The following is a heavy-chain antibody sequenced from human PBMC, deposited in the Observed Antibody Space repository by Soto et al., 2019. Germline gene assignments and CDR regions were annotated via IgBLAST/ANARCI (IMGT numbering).Heavy chain of an antibody. D-gene: IGHD2-8*01. Sequence: GGSLRLSCAASGFTFSSYAMSWVRQAPGKGLEWVSAISGSGGSTYYADSVKGRFTISRDNSKSTLYLQMNSLRAEDTAVYYCATTIMKGGYYYYGMDVWGQGTTVTVSS. V-gene: IGHV3-23*01. CDR3: ATTIMKGGYYYYGMDV. J-gene: IGHJ6*02. CDR2: ISGSGGST. CDR1: GFTFSSYA.